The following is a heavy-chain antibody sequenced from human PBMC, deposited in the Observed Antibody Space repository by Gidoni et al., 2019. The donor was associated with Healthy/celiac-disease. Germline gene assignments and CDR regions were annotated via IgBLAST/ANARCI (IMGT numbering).Heavy chain of an antibody. V-gene: IGHV3-21*01. Sequence: EVQLVESGGGLVKPGGSLRLSCAASGSTSSSYSMNWVRQAPGKGLGWVSSISSSSSYIYYADSVKGRFTISRDNAKNSLYLQMNSLRAEDTAVYYCARDDYGGNSIFDYWGQGTLVTVSS. CDR1: GSTSSSYS. CDR2: ISSSSSYI. J-gene: IGHJ4*02. D-gene: IGHD4-17*01. CDR3: ARDDYGGNSIFDY.